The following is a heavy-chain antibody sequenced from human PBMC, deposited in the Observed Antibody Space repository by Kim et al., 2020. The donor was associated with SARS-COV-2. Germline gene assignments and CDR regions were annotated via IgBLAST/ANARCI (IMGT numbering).Heavy chain of an antibody. CDR1: GGSFSAYY. CDR3: ARGYGERPIDY. D-gene: IGHD4-17*01. Sequence: SETLSRTCAVYGGSFSAYYWSWILQPPGKGLEWIGEINHSGSTNYNPSLKSRVTISVDTSKNQFSLKLSSVTAADTAVYYCARGYGERPIDYWGQGTLVTVSS. V-gene: IGHV4-34*01. CDR2: INHSGST. J-gene: IGHJ4*02.